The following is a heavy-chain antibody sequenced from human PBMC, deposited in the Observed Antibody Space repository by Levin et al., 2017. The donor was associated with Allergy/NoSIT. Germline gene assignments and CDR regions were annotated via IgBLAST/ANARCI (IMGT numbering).Heavy chain of an antibody. V-gene: IGHV4-31*03. J-gene: IGHJ5*02. CDR2: IYYSGST. CDR3: ARGQGYCSGGSCIRTRFPWFDP. D-gene: IGHD2-15*01. Sequence: LRLSCTVSGGSISSGGYYWSWIRQHPGKGLEWIGYIYYSGSTYYNPSLKSRVTISVDTSKNQFSLKLSSVTAADTAVYYCARGQGYCSGGSCIRTRFPWFDPWGQGTLVTVSS. CDR1: GGSISSGGYY.